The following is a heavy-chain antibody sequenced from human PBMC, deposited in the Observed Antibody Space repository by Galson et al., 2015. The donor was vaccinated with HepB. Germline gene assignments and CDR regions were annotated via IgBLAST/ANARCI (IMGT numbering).Heavy chain of an antibody. Sequence: SLRLSCAASGFTFSSYGMHWVRQAPGKGLEWVAVIWYDGSNKYYADSVKGRFTISRDNSKNTLYLQMNSLRAEDTAVYYCARDLGDNWNDAAFDIWGQGTMVTVSS. CDR3: ARDLGDNWNDAAFDI. V-gene: IGHV3-33*01. J-gene: IGHJ3*02. CDR2: IWYDGSNK. D-gene: IGHD1-1*01. CDR1: GFTFSSYG.